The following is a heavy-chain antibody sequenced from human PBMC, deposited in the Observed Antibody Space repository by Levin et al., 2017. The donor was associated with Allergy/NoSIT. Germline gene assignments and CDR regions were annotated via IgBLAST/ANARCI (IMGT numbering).Heavy chain of an antibody. CDR1: GGSISSGSYY. CDR2: IYSSGSA. V-gene: IGHV4-61*02. J-gene: IGHJ4*02. CDR3: ARAEVGSEH. Sequence: SETLSLTCKVSGGSISSGSYYWSWIRQPAAKGLEWIGRIYSSGSANYNPSLKSRVTISVDTSKNQFSLNLSSVTAADTAVYYCARAEVGSEHWGQGTLVTVSS. D-gene: IGHD3-10*01.